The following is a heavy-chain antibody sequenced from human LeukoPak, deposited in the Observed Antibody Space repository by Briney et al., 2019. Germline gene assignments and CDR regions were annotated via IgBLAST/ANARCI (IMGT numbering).Heavy chain of an antibody. D-gene: IGHD1-1*01. Sequence: GRSLRLSCAASGFIFSNYGMHWVRQAPGKGLEWVAVISYGGSNKYYADPVKGRFTISRDNSRNMLYLQMNSLRAEDTAVYYSTRDWNDLDYWGQGTLVTVSS. CDR2: ISYGGSNK. CDR3: TRDWNDLDY. J-gene: IGHJ4*02. CDR1: GFIFSNYG. V-gene: IGHV3-30*03.